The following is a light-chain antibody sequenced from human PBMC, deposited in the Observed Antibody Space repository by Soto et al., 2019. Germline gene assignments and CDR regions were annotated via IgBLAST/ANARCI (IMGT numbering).Light chain of an antibody. J-gene: IGLJ1*01. CDR1: KLGDKY. CDR2: QDS. CDR3: QAWDSSTGHYV. V-gene: IGLV3-1*01. Sequence: SYELTQPPSVSVSPGQTASITCSGDKLGDKYACWYQQKPGQSPVLVIYQDSKRPSGIPERFSGSNSGNTATLTISGTQAMDEADYYCQAWDSSTGHYVFGTGTKLTVL.